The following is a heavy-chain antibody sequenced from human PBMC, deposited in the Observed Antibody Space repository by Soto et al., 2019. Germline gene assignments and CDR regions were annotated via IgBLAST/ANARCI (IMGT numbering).Heavy chain of an antibody. D-gene: IGHD3-22*01. CDR2: ISGSGGST. V-gene: IGHV3-23*01. CDR3: ANLNYYGSSGYYYPFDY. Sequence: EVQLLESGGGLVQPGGSLRLSCAASGFTFSSYAMSWVRQAPGKGLEWVSAISGSGGSTYYGDSVKGRFTISRDNSKNTLYLQMNSLRAEDTAVYYCANLNYYGSSGYYYPFDYWGQGTLVTVSS. CDR1: GFTFSSYA. J-gene: IGHJ4*02.